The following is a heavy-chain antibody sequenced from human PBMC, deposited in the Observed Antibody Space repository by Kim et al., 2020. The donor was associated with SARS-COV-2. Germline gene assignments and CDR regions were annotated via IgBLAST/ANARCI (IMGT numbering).Heavy chain of an antibody. V-gene: IGHV3-23*01. Sequence: GGSLRLSCAASGFTFSSYAMGWVRQAPGKGLEWVSGISHSGTNTYYADSVKGRFTISRDNSKNTLYLQMSSLRADDTAVYYCAKFASGSYYDYWGQGTLVTVSS. D-gene: IGHD3-10*01. CDR1: GFTFSSYA. J-gene: IGHJ4*02. CDR3: AKFASGSYYDY. CDR2: ISHSGTNT.